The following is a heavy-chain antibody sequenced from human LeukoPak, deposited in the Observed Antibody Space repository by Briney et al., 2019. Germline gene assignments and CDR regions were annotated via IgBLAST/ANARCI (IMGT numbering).Heavy chain of an antibody. CDR2: INPDSGDT. D-gene: IGHD3-9*01. Sequence: GASVKVSCKASGYTFTGYYIHWVRQAPGQGLEWMGWINPDSGDTNYAQKFQGRVTMTRDTSISTAYMELSRLRSDDTAVYYCARDWLLPYSQGGFDNWGQGSLVTVSS. V-gene: IGHV1-2*02. CDR3: ARDWLLPYSQGGFDN. CDR1: GYTFTGYY. J-gene: IGHJ4*02.